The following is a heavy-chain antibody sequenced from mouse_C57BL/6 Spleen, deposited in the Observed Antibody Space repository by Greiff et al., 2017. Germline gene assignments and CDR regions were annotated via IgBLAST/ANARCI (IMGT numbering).Heavy chain of an antibody. Sequence: VQLKESVAELVRPGASVKLSCTASGFNIKNTYMHWVKQRPEQGLEWIGRIDPANGNTKYAPKFQGKATITADTSSNTAYLQLSSLTSEDTAIYYCARSAYYSNPWFAYWGQGTLVTVSA. CDR1: GFNIKNTY. J-gene: IGHJ3*01. CDR2: IDPANGNT. V-gene: IGHV14-3*01. CDR3: ARSAYYSNPWFAY. D-gene: IGHD2-5*01.